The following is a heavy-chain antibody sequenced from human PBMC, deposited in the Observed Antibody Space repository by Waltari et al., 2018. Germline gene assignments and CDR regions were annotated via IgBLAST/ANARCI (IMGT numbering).Heavy chain of an antibody. Sequence: QVQLLESGGRVVQPGGSLRLSCATSGLIFNTYGLHWVRQTPGKGVEWVAFIRYDGSFKDYADSVNGRFSISRDNSKNTLYLQMNDLRPEDTALYYCAKDGDYSLPGYDAFDIWGQGTMVTVSP. CDR1: GLIFNTYG. V-gene: IGHV3-30*02. CDR3: AKDGDYSLPGYDAFDI. D-gene: IGHD4-17*01. CDR2: IRYDGSFK. J-gene: IGHJ3*02.